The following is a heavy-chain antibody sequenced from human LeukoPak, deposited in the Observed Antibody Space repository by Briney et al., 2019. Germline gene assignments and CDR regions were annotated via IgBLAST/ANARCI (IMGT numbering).Heavy chain of an antibody. D-gene: IGHD3-10*01. V-gene: IGHV4-34*01. Sequence: SETLSLTCAVYGGSFSGYCWSWIRQPPGKGLEWIGEINHSGSTNYNPSLKSRVTISVDTSKNQFSLKLSSVTAADTAVYYCARRLRITMVRGAADYWGQGTLVTVSS. CDR3: ARRLRITMVRGAADY. CDR2: INHSGST. CDR1: GGSFSGYC. J-gene: IGHJ4*02.